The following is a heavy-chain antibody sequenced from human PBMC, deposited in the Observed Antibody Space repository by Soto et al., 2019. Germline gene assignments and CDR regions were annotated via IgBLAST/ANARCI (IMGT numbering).Heavy chain of an antibody. Sequence: ASVKVSCKASGYTFTSYAISWVRQDPGKGLEWMGWISAYNGNTNYAQKFQGRVTITADESTSTAYMELSSLRSEDTAVYYCARESRYCSGGSCYFLPGIDYWGQGILVTVSS. D-gene: IGHD2-15*01. CDR1: GYTFTSYA. CDR2: ISAYNGNT. J-gene: IGHJ4*02. V-gene: IGHV1-18*01. CDR3: ARESRYCSGGSCYFLPGIDY.